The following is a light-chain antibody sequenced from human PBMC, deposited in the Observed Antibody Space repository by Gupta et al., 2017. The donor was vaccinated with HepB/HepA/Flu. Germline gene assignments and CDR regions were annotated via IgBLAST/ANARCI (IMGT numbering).Light chain of an antibody. CDR3: AAGDNSLSAYV. V-gene: IGLV1-47*02. CDR1: SSNVGRDN. Sequence: QPVLTQPPSASGTPGQRVAISCSGSSSNVGRDNVYWYRQLPGTAPKLLIYNDDRRPSGVPDRLSGSKSGTSASLAISGLRAEDEADYYCAAGDNSLSAYVFGTGTWVTVL. J-gene: IGLJ1*01. CDR2: NDD.